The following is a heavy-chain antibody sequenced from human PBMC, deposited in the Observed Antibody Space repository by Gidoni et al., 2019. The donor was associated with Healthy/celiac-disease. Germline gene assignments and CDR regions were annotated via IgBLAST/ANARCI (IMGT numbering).Heavy chain of an antibody. CDR1: GFTFSSYG. Sequence: QGQLVESGGGVVEPGGSLRRPCAASGFTFSSYGMHWVRKAPGKGLEWGAVISYDGSNKYYADSVKGRFTISRDNSKNTLYLQMNSLRAEDTAVYYCAKGELGTGGFDYWGQGTLVTVSS. CDR2: ISYDGSNK. CDR3: AKGELGTGGFDY. D-gene: IGHD7-27*01. J-gene: IGHJ4*02. V-gene: IGHV3-30*18.